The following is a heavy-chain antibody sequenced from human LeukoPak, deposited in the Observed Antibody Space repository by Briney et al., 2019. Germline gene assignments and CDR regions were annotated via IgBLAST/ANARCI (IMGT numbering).Heavy chain of an antibody. CDR1: GFTFSSYG. CDR3: AKFPAEVDI. Sequence: GRSLRLSCAASGFTFSSYGMHWVRQAPGKGLEWVAVISYDGSNKYYADSVKGRFTISRDNSKNTLYLQMNSLRAEDTAVYYCAKFPAEVDIWAKGQWSPSLQ. V-gene: IGHV3-30*18. J-gene: IGHJ3*02. CDR2: ISYDGSNK.